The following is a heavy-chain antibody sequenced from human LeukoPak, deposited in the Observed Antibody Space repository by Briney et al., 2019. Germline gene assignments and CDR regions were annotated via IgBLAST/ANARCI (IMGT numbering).Heavy chain of an antibody. J-gene: IGHJ6*02. CDR1: GFTFSDYY. CDR2: ISYDGSNK. Sequence: PGGSLRLSCAASGFTFSDYYMSWIRQAPGKGLEWVAVISYDGSNKYYADSVKGRFTISRDNSKNTLYLQMNSLRAEDTAVYYCAKDSYYYYGMDVWGQGTTVTVSS. V-gene: IGHV3-30*18. CDR3: AKDSYYYYGMDV.